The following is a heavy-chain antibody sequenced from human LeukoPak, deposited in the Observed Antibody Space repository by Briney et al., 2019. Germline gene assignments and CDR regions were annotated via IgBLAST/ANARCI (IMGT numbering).Heavy chain of an antibody. CDR3: ARDRDDFWSGIDY. CDR2: ISSSSSYI. Sequence: GESLKISCAASGFTFSSYSMNWVRQAPGKGLEWVSSISSSSSYIYYADSVKGRFTISRDNAKNSLYLQMNSLRAEDTAVYYCARDRDDFWSGIDYWGQGTLVTVSS. D-gene: IGHD3-3*01. J-gene: IGHJ4*02. CDR1: GFTFSSYS. V-gene: IGHV3-21*01.